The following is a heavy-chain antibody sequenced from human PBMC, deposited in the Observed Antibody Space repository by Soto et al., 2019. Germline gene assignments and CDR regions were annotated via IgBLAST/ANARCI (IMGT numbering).Heavy chain of an antibody. CDR2: ISSSSSYI. CDR1: GFTFSSYS. CDR3: ARAREYSSSHAAFDI. D-gene: IGHD6-6*01. J-gene: IGHJ3*02. V-gene: IGHV3-21*01. Sequence: GGSLRLSCAASGFTFSSYSMNWVRQAPGKGLEWVSSISSSSSYIYYADSVKGRFTISRDNAKNSLYLQMNSLRAEDTAVYYFARAREYSSSHAAFDIWGQGKMVTVTS.